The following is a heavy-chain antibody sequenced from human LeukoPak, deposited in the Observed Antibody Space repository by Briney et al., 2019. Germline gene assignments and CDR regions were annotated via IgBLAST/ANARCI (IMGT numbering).Heavy chain of an antibody. Sequence: PGGSLRLSCAASGFTFSSYWMHWVRQAPGKGLVWVSRINSDGISTKYADSVKGRFTISRHNSKNTLYLQMNSLRAEDTAVYYCARGLRGLAAADYWGQGTLVTVSS. CDR3: ARGLRGLAAADY. V-gene: IGHV3-74*03. D-gene: IGHD6-13*01. CDR1: GFTFSSYW. CDR2: INSDGIST. J-gene: IGHJ4*02.